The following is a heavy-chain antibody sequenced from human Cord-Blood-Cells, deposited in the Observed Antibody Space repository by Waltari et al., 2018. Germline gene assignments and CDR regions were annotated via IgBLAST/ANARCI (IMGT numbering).Heavy chain of an antibody. CDR2: IYPGDSDT. CDR3: ARRSDSSSWYRHFDY. CDR1: GYSFTSYW. Sequence: EVQLVQSGAEVKKPGESLKISCKGSGYSFTSYWIGWVRPMPGKGLEWMGIIYPGDSDTRYSPSFQGQVTISADKSISTAYLQWSSLKASDTAMYYCARRSDSSSWYRHFDYWGQGTLVTVSS. V-gene: IGHV5-51*01. J-gene: IGHJ4*02. D-gene: IGHD6-13*01.